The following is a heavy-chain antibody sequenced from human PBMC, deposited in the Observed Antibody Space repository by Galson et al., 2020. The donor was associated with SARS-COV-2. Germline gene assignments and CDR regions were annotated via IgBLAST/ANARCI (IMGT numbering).Heavy chain of an antibody. CDR1: GGSISSSNW. D-gene: IGHD3-10*01. CDR2: IYHSGST. V-gene: IGHV4-4*02. CDR3: ARLRVVRGVRAYYFDY. Sequence: ASETLSLTCAVSGGSISSSNWWSWVRQPPGKGLEWIGEIYHSGSTNYNPSLKSRVTISVDKSKNQFSLKLSSVTAADTAVYYCARLRVVRGVRAYYFDYWGQGTLVTVSS. J-gene: IGHJ4*02.